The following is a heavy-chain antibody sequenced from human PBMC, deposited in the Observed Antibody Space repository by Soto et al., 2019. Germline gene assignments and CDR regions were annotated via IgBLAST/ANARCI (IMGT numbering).Heavy chain of an antibody. Sequence: ASVKVSCKVSGYTLTELSMYLVRQAPGKGLEWMGGFDPEDGETIYAQKFQGRVTMTEDTSTDTAYMELSSLRSEDTAVYYCATAGYYDSSGYYFFEPWGQGTLVTVSS. CDR2: FDPEDGET. V-gene: IGHV1-24*01. D-gene: IGHD3-22*01. J-gene: IGHJ5*02. CDR3: ATAGYYDSSGYYFFEP. CDR1: GYTLTELS.